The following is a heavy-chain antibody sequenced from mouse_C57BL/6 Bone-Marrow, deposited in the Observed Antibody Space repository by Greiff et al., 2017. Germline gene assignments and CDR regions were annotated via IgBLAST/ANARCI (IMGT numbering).Heavy chain of an antibody. CDR2: IHPNSGST. V-gene: IGHV1-64*01. J-gene: IGHJ2*01. CDR1: GYTFTSYW. Sequence: QVQLKQPGAELVKPGASVKLSCKASGYTFTSYWMHWVKQRPGQGLEWIGMIHPNSGSTNYNEKFKSKATLTVDKSSSTAYMQLSSLTSEDSAVYYCARGIGEYYFYDYWGQGTTLTVSS. D-gene: IGHD2-10*02. CDR3: ARGIGEYYFYDY.